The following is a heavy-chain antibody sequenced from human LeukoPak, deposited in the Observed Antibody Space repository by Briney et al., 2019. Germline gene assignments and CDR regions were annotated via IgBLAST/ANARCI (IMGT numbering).Heavy chain of an antibody. CDR1: GGSISSGGYY. CDR2: NHYSGST. J-gene: IGHJ5*02. V-gene: IGHV4-31*03. D-gene: IGHD3-10*01. CDR3: ARAMVRGENWFGP. Sequence: SQTLSLPCTVSGGSISSGGYYWSWIRQHPGKGLEWIGYNHYSGSTYYNPSHKSRVTISVDTSKNQFSLKLSSVTAADTAVYYCARAMVRGENWFGPCGQGTLVTVSS.